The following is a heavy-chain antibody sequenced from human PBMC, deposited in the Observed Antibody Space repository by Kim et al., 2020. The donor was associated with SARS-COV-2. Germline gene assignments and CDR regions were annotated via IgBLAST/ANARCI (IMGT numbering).Heavy chain of an antibody. CDR2: IYWNDDK. D-gene: IGHD3-3*01. CDR1: GFSLSTSGVG. J-gene: IGHJ3*02. V-gene: IGHV2-5*01. Sequence: SGPTLVNPTQTLTLTCTFSGFSLSTSGVGVGWIRQPPGKALEWLALIYWNDDKRYSPSLKSRLTITKDTSKNQVVLTMTNMDPVDTATYYCAHRLGEDYDFWSGYSDDAFDIWGQGTMVTVSS. CDR3: AHRLGEDYDFWSGYSDDAFDI.